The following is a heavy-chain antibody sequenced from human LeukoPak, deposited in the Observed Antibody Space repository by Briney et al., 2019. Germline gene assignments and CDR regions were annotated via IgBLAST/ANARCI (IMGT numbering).Heavy chain of an antibody. Sequence: SETLSLTCAVYGGSFSGYYWSWIRQPPGKGLEWIGEINHSGSTNYNPSLKSRVTISVDTSKDQFSLKLSSVTAADTAVYYCARVQICITIFGVVTPLNFDYWGQGTLVTVSS. CDR2: INHSGST. J-gene: IGHJ4*02. CDR3: ARVQICITIFGVVTPLNFDY. CDR1: GGSFSGYY. D-gene: IGHD3-3*01. V-gene: IGHV4-34*01.